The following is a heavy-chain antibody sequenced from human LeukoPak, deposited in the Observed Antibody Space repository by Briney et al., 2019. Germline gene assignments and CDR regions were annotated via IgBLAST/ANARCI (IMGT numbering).Heavy chain of an antibody. J-gene: IGHJ5*02. CDR2: INHSGST. CDR1: GGSFSGYY. Sequence: PSETLSLTCAVYGGSFSGYYWSWIRQPPGKGLEWIGEINHSGSTNYNPSLKSRVTISVDTSKNQFSLRLSSVTAADTAVYYCARGGDIVVVPAAIGPWFDPWGQGTLVTVSS. V-gene: IGHV4-34*01. D-gene: IGHD2-2*01. CDR3: ARGGDIVVVPAAIGPWFDP.